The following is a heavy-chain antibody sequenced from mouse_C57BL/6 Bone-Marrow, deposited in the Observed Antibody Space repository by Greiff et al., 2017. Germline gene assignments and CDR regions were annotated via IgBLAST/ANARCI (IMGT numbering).Heavy chain of an antibody. CDR3: ASIYYDYDGRYYYAMDY. V-gene: IGHV2-9-1*01. Sequence: VKLMESGPGLVAPSQSLSITCTVSGFSLTSYAISWVRQPPGKGLEWLGVIWTGGGTNYNSALKSRLSISKDNSKSQVFLKMNSLQTDDTARYYCASIYYDYDGRYYYAMDYWGQGTSVTVSS. CDR1: GFSLTSYA. D-gene: IGHD2-4*01. CDR2: IWTGGGT. J-gene: IGHJ4*01.